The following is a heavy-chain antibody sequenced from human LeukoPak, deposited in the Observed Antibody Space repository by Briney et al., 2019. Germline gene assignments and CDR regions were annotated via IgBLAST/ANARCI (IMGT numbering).Heavy chain of an antibody. CDR2: IYYSGST. CDR1: GGSISSYY. Sequence: SETLSLTCTVSGGSISSYYWSWIRQPPGKGLEWIGYIYYSGSTNYNPSLKSRVTISVDTSKNQFSLKLSSVTAADTAVYYCARDRSSTSCYGWFDPWGQGTLVTVSS. J-gene: IGHJ5*02. D-gene: IGHD2-2*01. V-gene: IGHV4-59*01. CDR3: ARDRSSTSCYGWFDP.